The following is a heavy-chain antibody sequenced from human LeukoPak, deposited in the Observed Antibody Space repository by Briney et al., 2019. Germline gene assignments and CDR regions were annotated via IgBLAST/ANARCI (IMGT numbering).Heavy chain of an antibody. J-gene: IGHJ4*02. CDR3: VRDSVGLYYFNY. D-gene: IGHD1-26*01. CDR1: GFTVSNNY. V-gene: IGHV3-53*01. CDR2: IYSGGSI. Sequence: PGGSLRLSCAASGFTVSNNYMNWVRQAPGKGLEWVSVIYSGGSIYYADSVKGRFTISRDNSKNTLYLQMNSLRAEDTAVYYCVRDSVGLYYFNYWGQGTLVTVSS.